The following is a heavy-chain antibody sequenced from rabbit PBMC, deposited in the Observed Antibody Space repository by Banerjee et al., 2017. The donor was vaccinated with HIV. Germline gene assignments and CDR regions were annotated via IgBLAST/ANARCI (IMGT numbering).Heavy chain of an antibody. Sequence: QSLEESGGDLVKPGASLTLTCTASGFDLSTYYYMCWVRQAPGKGLEWIACIYIGSGSTYYASWAKGRFTISKTSSTTVTLQMTSLPAADTATYFCARAGADIDYYLTRLDLGGPGSLATGS. V-gene: IGHV1S40*01. CDR1: GFDLSTYYY. CDR3: ARAGADIDYYLTRLDL. D-gene: IGHD2-1*01. J-gene: IGHJ3*01. CDR2: IYIGSGST.